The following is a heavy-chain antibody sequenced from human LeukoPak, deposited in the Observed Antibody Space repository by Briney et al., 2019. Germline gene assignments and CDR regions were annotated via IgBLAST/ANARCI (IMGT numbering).Heavy chain of an antibody. D-gene: IGHD5-18*01. J-gene: IGHJ4*02. CDR3: ARDVAARGDTPTGPGDY. Sequence: GASVKVSCKASGYTFTSYGISWVRQAPGQGLEWMGWISAYNGNTHYAQKLQGRVTMTTDTSTSTAYMELRSLRSDDTAVYYCARDVAARGDTPTGPGDYWGQGTLVTVSS. V-gene: IGHV1-18*01. CDR2: ISAYNGNT. CDR1: GYTFTSYG.